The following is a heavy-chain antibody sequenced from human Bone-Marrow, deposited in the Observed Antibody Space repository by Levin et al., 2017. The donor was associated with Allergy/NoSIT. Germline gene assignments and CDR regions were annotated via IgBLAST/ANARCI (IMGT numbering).Heavy chain of an antibody. J-gene: IGHJ4*02. V-gene: IGHV3-7*01. CDR2: IKQDGTQK. Sequence: GGSLRLSCAPSGFPFSTYYMSWVRQAPGKGLEWVATIKQDGTQKYYVDSVKGRFTISRDNAENSLYLQMSSLRVEDTSMYYCARAWWGGYCFDYWGQGTLVTVSS. CDR3: ARAWWGGYCFDY. D-gene: IGHD2-8*02. CDR1: GFPFSTYY.